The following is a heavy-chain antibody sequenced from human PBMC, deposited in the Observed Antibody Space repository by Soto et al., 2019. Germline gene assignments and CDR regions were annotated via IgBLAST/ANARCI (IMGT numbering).Heavy chain of an antibody. J-gene: IGHJ5*02. CDR1: GGTFSSYA. CDR3: ARAGYDFWSGYLGWFDP. V-gene: IGHV1-69*06. CDR2: IIPIFGTA. D-gene: IGHD3-3*01. Sequence: QVQLVQSGAEVKKPGSSVKVSCKASGGTFSSYAISWVRQAPGQGLEWMGGIIPIFGTANYAQKFQGRVTITADKSTSTAYMELSSLRSEDTAVYYCARAGYDFWSGYLGWFDPWGQGTLVTVSS.